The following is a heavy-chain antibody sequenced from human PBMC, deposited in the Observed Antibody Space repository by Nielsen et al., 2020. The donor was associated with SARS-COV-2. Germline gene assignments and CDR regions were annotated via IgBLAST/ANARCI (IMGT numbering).Heavy chain of an antibody. CDR3: ARDMGSSSWPKTNYFDY. CDR1: GFTFSSYG. Sequence: GRSLRLSCAASGFTFSSYGMHWVRQAPGKGLEWVAVIWYDGSNKYYADSVKGRFTISRDNSKNTLYLQMNSLRAEDTAVYYCARDMGSSSWPKTNYFDYWGQGTLVTVSS. J-gene: IGHJ4*02. V-gene: IGHV3-33*01. CDR2: IWYDGSNK. D-gene: IGHD6-13*01.